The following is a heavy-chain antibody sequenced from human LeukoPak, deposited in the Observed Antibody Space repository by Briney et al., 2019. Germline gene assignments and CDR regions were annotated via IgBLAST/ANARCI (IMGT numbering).Heavy chain of an antibody. D-gene: IGHD5-18*01. V-gene: IGHV5-51*01. CDR1: GYSFTSYW. Sequence: GESLKISCKGSGYSFTSYWIGWVRQMPGKGLEWMGIIYPGDSDTRYSPAFQGQVRLSADKSISTAYLQWSSLKASDTAMYYGAVPGYIYGDPSDYWGQGTLVTVSS. CDR3: AVPGYIYGDPSDY. CDR2: IYPGDSDT. J-gene: IGHJ4*02.